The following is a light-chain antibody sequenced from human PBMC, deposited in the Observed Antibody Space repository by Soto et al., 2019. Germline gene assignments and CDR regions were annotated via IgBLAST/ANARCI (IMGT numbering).Light chain of an antibody. CDR2: GAS. CDR3: QQYASSIT. Sequence: EIVLTQSPGTLSLSPGGRATLSCRASQSLSSSHLAWYQQKPGQAPKLLIYGASSRATGIPDRFSGSGSGTDFTLTISRLEPEDVALYYCQQYASSITFGQGTRLEI. J-gene: IGKJ5*01. CDR1: QSLSSSH. V-gene: IGKV3-20*01.